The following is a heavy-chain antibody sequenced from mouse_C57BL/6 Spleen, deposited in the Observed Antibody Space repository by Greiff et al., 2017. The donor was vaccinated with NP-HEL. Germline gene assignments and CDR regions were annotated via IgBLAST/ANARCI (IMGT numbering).Heavy chain of an antibody. Sequence: QVQLKQPGAELVRPGSSVKLSCKASGYTFTSYWMHWVKQRPIQGLEWIGNIDPSDSETHYNQKFKDKATLTVDKSSSTAYMQLSSLTSEDSAVYYCARGIYYDYVHAMDYWGQGTSVTVSS. D-gene: IGHD2-4*01. CDR2: IDPSDSET. CDR3: ARGIYYDYVHAMDY. CDR1: GYTFTSYW. V-gene: IGHV1-52*01. J-gene: IGHJ4*01.